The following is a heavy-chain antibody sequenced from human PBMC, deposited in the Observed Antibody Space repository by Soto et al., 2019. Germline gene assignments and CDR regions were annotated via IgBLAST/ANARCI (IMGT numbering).Heavy chain of an antibody. CDR2: IYSSGNT. J-gene: IGHJ4*02. CDR1: GYIVSDMY. CDR3: VTEAY. Sequence: EVQLVESGGGLVQPGGSLRLSCAASGYIVSDMYMKWNRQAPGKGLEWVSVIYSSGNTYYADSVKGRCTTSRDNAKNSVYLQMHSLRAEDTAVYYCVTEAYWGQGTPVTFSS. V-gene: IGHV3-66*01.